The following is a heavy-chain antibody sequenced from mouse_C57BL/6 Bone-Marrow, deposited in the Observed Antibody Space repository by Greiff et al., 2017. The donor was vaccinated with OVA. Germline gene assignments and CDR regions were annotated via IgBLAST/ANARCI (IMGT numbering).Heavy chain of an antibody. J-gene: IGHJ3*01. Sequence: EVQLQQSGTVLARPGASVKMSCKTSGYTFTSYWMHWVKQRPGQGLEWIGAIYPGNSDTSYNQKFKGKANLTAVTSSSTAYMELSSLTNDDSAVYYCTRGRAYWGQGTLVTVAA. CDR2: IYPGNSDT. V-gene: IGHV1-5*01. CDR3: TRGRAY. CDR1: GYTFTSYW.